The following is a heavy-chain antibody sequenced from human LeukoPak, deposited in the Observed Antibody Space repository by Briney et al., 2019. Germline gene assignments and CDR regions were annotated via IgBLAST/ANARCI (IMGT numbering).Heavy chain of an antibody. CDR3: ARRDMATNTPFDY. CDR2: IYPGDSDT. CDR1: GYTFTKYW. D-gene: IGHD5-24*01. V-gene: IGHV5-51*01. Sequence: PGESLKISCTGSGYTFTKYWIGWVRQTPGKGLECMGIIYPGDSDTRYSPSFQGQVTISADKSISTAYLQWSSLKASDTAMYYCARRDMATNTPFDYWGQGTLVTVSS. J-gene: IGHJ4*02.